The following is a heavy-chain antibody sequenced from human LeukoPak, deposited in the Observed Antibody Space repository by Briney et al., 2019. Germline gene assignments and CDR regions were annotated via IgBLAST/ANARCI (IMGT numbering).Heavy chain of an antibody. CDR3: TRHGGYSGSLDYIGY. J-gene: IGHJ4*01. D-gene: IGHD1-26*01. Sequence: AGTLCLTCAASGGSFSNSNWWRCVRHPGGRGLEWIGVICRGGSPNYDPSVKGRFTISGDNSKNQFSLNLISVTAADPAVYYRTRHGGYSGSLDYIGYWGQGTPVT. CDR1: GGSFSNSNW. CDR2: ICRGGSP. V-gene: IGHV4-4*02.